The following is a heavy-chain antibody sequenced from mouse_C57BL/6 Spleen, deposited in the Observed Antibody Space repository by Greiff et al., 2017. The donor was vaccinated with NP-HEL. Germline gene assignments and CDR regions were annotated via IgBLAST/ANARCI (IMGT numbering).Heavy chain of an antibody. CDR2: IYPRSGNT. CDR3: ARDEGLRPWFAY. CDR1: GYTFTSYG. D-gene: IGHD2-4*01. V-gene: IGHV1-81*01. Sequence: QVHVKQSGAELARPGASVKLSCRASGYTFTSYGISWVKQRTGQGLEWIGEIYPRSGNTYYNEKFKGKATLTADKSSSTAYMELRSLTSEDSAVYFCARDEGLRPWFAYWGQGTLVTVSA. J-gene: IGHJ3*01.